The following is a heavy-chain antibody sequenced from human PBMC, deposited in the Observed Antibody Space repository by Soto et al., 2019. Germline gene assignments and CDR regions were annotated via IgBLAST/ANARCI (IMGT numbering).Heavy chain of an antibody. Sequence: GGSLRLSCAASRFTFSNYWMSWLRQAPGKGLEWVANIKQDGSEKYYVNSVKGRFTISRDNAKNSLFLQMNSLRADDTAVYYCARDSGSYCSGGSCIYRYPYPGGMEVWGQGTTVTVSS. CDR2: IKQDGSEK. D-gene: IGHD2-15*01. CDR1: RFTFSNYW. J-gene: IGHJ6*02. CDR3: ARDSGSYCSGGSCIYRYPYPGGMEV. V-gene: IGHV3-7*01.